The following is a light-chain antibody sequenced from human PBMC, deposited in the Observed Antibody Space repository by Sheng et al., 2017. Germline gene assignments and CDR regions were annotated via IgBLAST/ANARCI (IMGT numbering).Light chain of an antibody. V-gene: IGLV3-19*01. CDR2: GNT. J-gene: IGLJ3*02. CDR1: SLRSYH. CDR3: HSRDSSGNHLV. Sequence: SSELTQDPAVSVALGQTVRITCQGDSLRSYHASWYQQKPGQAPVLVIYGNTNRPSGIPDRFSASSSGNTASFTITGTQAEDEADYYCHSRDSSGNHLVFGGGTKLTVL.